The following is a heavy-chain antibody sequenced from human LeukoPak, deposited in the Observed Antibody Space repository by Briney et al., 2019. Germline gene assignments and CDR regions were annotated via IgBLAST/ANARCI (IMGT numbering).Heavy chain of an antibody. CDR1: GYTFTSYY. J-gene: IGHJ3*01. Sequence: ASVKVSCKASGYTFTSYYMHWVRQAPGQGLEWMGIINPSGGNTKYSQKFQGRVIITTDTSASTVYMELSSLRSEDTAVYYCARDAVVGTGIAFDVWGQGTMVTVSS. CDR2: INPSGGNT. V-gene: IGHV1-46*01. D-gene: IGHD4-23*01. CDR3: ARDAVVGTGIAFDV.